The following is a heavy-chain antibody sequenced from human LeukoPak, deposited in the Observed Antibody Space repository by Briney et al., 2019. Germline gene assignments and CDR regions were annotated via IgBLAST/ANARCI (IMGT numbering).Heavy chain of an antibody. CDR3: ARGGYYGSGNDFRFDP. D-gene: IGHD3-10*01. CDR1: GGSISTYY. Sequence: SETLSLTCTVSGGSISTYYWSWIRQPPGKGLEWIGYIHYTGSTNYNPSLKSRVTISVETSKNQFSLKLKSVTAADTAVYYCARGGYYGSGNDFRFDPWGQGTLVTVSS. CDR2: IHYTGST. J-gene: IGHJ5*02. V-gene: IGHV4-59*01.